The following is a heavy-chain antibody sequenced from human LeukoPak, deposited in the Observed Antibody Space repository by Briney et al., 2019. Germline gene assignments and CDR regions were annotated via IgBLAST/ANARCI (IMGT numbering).Heavy chain of an antibody. V-gene: IGHV3-48*01. CDR2: IDSSVSTR. CDR1: GFTFSSYS. D-gene: IGHD3-3*01. Sequence: GGSLRLSCAVSGFTFSSYSMNWVRRAPGKGLEWVSYIDSSVSTRYYADSVKGRFTISRDNGKHSLYLQMNSLRAEDTAVYYCAREGSDFWSGYSKGYFDYWGQGTLVTVSS. J-gene: IGHJ4*02. CDR3: AREGSDFWSGYSKGYFDY.